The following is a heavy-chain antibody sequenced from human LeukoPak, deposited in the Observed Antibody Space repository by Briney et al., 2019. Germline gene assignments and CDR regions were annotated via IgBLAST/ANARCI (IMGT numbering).Heavy chain of an antibody. J-gene: IGHJ6*04. CDR3: AELGITMIGGV. CDR1: GFTFDDYG. CDR2: ISSSGSTI. Sequence: GGSLRLSCAASGFTFDDYGMTWVRQAPGKGLEWVSYISSSGSTIYYADSVKGRFTISRDNAKNSLYLQMNSLRAEDTAVYYCAELGITMIGGVWGKGTTVTISS. V-gene: IGHV3-48*03. D-gene: IGHD3-10*02.